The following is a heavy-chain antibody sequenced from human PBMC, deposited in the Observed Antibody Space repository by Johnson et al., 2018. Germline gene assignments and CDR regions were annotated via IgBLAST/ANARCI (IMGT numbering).Heavy chain of an antibody. CDR2: VCGTGTNT. CDR1: GFPFGNYA. V-gene: IGHV3-23*04. CDR3: AKARDSMWFAAIMHGMDV. D-gene: IGHD2-21*01. J-gene: IGHJ6*02. Sequence: EVQLVESGGGLVQPGGTLRLSCAASGFPFGNYAMAWVRQAPGRGLGWVSTVCGTGTNTSYADSVTDRFTVSRDSSKYTLYLQMSGLRVEDTAVYYCAKARDSMWFAAIMHGMDVWGQGTPVTVSS.